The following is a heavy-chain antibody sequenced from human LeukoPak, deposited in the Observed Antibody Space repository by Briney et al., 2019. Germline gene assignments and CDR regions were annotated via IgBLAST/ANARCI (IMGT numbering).Heavy chain of an antibody. CDR2: INPSGGST. V-gene: IGHV1-46*01. CDR1: GYTFSSYY. D-gene: IGHD3-22*01. Sequence: ASVKVSCKASGYTFSSYYMHWVRQAPGQGLEWMGIINPSGGSTKYAQKIQGRVTMTRDTSKSTVYMELSSLRSEDTAVYYCARGDSSGPQVYWGQGTLVTVSS. CDR3: ARGDSSGPQVY. J-gene: IGHJ4*02.